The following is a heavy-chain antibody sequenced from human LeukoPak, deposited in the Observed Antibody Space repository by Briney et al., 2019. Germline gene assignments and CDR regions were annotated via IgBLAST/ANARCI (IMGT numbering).Heavy chain of an antibody. CDR3: ARGVSGIAVSYFQH. D-gene: IGHD6-19*01. CDR1: GGSFSGYY. V-gene: IGHV4-34*01. CDR2: INHSGST. J-gene: IGHJ1*01. Sequence: PSETLSLTCAVYGGSFSGYYWSWIRQPPGKGLEWLGEINHSGSTNYNPSLKSRVTISVDTSKNQFSLKLSSVTAADTAVYYCARGVSGIAVSYFQHWGQGTLVTVSS.